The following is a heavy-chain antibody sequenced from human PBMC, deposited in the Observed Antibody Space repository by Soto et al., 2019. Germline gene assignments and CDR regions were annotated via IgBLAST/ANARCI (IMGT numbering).Heavy chain of an antibody. Sequence: SLRLSCAASGFTFSSFAMNWVRQAPGKGLEWVSAISGSGGITYYADSVKGRFTISRDNSKNTLYLQMNSLRAEDTAVYYCAKALYQSSWYREGCDPWGLGTLVTVSS. CDR2: ISGSGGIT. CDR1: GFTFSSFA. J-gene: IGHJ5*02. CDR3: AKALYQSSWYREGCDP. D-gene: IGHD6-13*01. V-gene: IGHV3-23*01.